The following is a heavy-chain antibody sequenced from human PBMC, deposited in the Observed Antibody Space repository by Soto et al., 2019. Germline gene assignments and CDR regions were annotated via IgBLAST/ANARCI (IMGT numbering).Heavy chain of an antibody. CDR1: GGTIRSPDW. CDR3: ARGRGRYSSGWSWFDP. J-gene: IGHJ5*02. Sequence: SETLSLTCGVSGGTIRSPDWWTWVRQPPGKGLEWIGEIFQSGSTNYTPSLESRVTISVDKSKNQFSLTSTSVKAADTAVYFCARGRGRYSSGWSWFDPWGEGILVTVSS. D-gene: IGHD6-19*01. V-gene: IGHV4-4*02. CDR2: IFQSGST.